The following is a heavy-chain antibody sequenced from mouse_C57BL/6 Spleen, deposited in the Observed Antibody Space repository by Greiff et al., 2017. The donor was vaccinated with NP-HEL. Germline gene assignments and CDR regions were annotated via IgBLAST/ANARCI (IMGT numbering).Heavy chain of an antibody. CDR3: ARGGYYYGSSYVAMDY. J-gene: IGHJ4*01. D-gene: IGHD1-1*01. CDR2: INPSNGGT. Sequence: QVQLKQPGTELVKPGASVKLSCKASGYTFTSYWMHWVKQRPGQGLEWIGNINPSNGGTNYNEKFKSKATLTVDKSSSTAYMQLSSLTSEDSAVYYCARGGYYYGSSYVAMDYWGQGTSVTVSS. V-gene: IGHV1-53*01. CDR1: GYTFTSYW.